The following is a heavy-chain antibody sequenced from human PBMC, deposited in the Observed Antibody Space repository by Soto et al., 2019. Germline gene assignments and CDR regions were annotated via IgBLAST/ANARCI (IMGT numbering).Heavy chain of an antibody. CDR3: ARMFSGSYYAVD. D-gene: IGHD1-26*01. CDR1: EYSFTSYW. Sequence: PGESLKISCKGSEYSFTSYWIGWVRQMPGKGLEWMGIIYPSGSDTRYRPSFGGQVTIPADKYISTAYLQWSSLKASDSAMYYWARMFSGSYYAVDWGQGPLV. J-gene: IGHJ4*02. V-gene: IGHV5-51*01. CDR2: IYPSGSDT.